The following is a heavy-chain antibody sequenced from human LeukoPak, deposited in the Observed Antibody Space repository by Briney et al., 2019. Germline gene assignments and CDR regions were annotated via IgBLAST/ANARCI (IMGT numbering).Heavy chain of an antibody. CDR3: AREYLKYYDFWSGYTY. CDR1: GFTFSTYS. D-gene: IGHD3-3*01. Sequence: GGSLRLSCAASGFTFSTYSMNWVRQAPGKGLEWVSGINWNGGSTGYADSVKGRFTISRDNAKNSLYLQMNSLRAEDTALYYCAREYLKYYDFWSGYTYWGQGTLVTVSS. CDR2: INWNGGST. J-gene: IGHJ4*02. V-gene: IGHV3-20*04.